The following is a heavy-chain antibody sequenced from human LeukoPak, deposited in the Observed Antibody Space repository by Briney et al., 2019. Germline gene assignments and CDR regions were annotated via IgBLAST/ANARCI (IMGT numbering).Heavy chain of an antibody. CDR3: ARARVDIAYYYYGMDV. D-gene: IGHD5-12*01. CDR2: INHSGST. Sequence: SETLSLTCAVYGGSFSTYYWSWVRQPPGKGLEWIGEINHSGSTKYSPSLKNRVTFSVDTAKNQFSLKLSSVTAADTAVYYCARARVDIAYYYYGMDVWGQGTTVTVSS. J-gene: IGHJ6*02. V-gene: IGHV4-34*01. CDR1: GGSFSTYY.